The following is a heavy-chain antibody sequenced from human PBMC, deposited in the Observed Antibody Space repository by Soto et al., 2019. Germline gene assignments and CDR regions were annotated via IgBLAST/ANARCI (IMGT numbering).Heavy chain of an antibody. CDR1: GFTFSSYA. CDR2: ISYDGSNT. CDR3: ARTLGIKYGMDV. Sequence: LRLSCAASGFTFSSYAMHWVRQTPGKGLEWVALISYDGSNTYYADSVGGRFTISRDYSENTLYLQMNSLRAEDTAVYYCARTLGIKYGMDVWGQGTTVTVSS. D-gene: IGHD3-10*01. J-gene: IGHJ6*02. V-gene: IGHV3-30-3*01.